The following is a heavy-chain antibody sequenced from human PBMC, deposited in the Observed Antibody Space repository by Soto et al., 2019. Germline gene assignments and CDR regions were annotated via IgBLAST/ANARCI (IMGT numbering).Heavy chain of an antibody. CDR2: INPSGGST. J-gene: IGHJ4*02. CDR1: GYTFTSYY. CDR3: ARGYCSGGSCYHFDY. V-gene: IGHV1-46*01. D-gene: IGHD2-15*01. Sequence: ASVKVSCKASGYTFTSYYMHWVRQAPGQGLEWMGIINPSGGSTSYAQKFQGRVTMTRDTSTSTVYMELSSLRSEDTAVYYCARGYCSGGSCYHFDYWGQGTLVTVSS.